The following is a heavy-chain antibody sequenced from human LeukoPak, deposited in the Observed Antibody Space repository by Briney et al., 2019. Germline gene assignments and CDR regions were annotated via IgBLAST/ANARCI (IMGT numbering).Heavy chain of an antibody. CDR2: IYPGDSDT. Sequence: GESLQISCKASGYSFTSYWIGWVRQMPGKGLEWMGIIYPGDSDTRYSPSFQGQVTISADKSISTAYLQWSSLKASDTAMYYCASQYSTTWYANYYYFSMDVWGQGTTVTVSS. J-gene: IGHJ6*02. D-gene: IGHD6-13*01. CDR1: GYSFTSYW. V-gene: IGHV5-51*01. CDR3: ASQYSTTWYANYYYFSMDV.